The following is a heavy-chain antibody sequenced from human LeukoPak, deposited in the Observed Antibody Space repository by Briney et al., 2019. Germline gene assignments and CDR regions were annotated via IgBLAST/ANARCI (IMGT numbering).Heavy chain of an antibody. D-gene: IGHD5-12*01. Sequence: GGSLRLSCVASGFTLSSYMMSWVRQAPGKGLEWVSGISGSAGGTFYSDSVRGRFTISRDNAKNSLYLQMNSLRDEDTAVYYCASGYDFGYWGQGTLVTVSS. V-gene: IGHV3-23*01. CDR3: ASGYDFGY. J-gene: IGHJ4*02. CDR1: GFTLSSYM. CDR2: ISGSAGGT.